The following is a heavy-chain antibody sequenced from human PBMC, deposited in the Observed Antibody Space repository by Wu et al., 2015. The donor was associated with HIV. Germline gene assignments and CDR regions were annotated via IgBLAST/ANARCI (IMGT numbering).Heavy chain of an antibody. CDR2: IIPIFGTA. CDR1: GGTFSSYA. V-gene: IGHV1-69*13. CDR3: ARDSPRGSSGWLSDAFDI. Sequence: QVQLVQSGAEVKKPGSSVKVSCKASGGTFSSYAISWVRQAPGQGLEWMGRIIPIFGTANYAQKFQGRVTITADESTSTAYMELSSLRSEDTAVYYCARDSPRGSSGWLSDAFDIWGQGTNGHRLF. D-gene: IGHD6-19*01. J-gene: IGHJ3*02.